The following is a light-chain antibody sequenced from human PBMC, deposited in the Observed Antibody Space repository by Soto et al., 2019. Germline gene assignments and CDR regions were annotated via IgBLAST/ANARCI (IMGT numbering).Light chain of an antibody. J-gene: IGKJ5*01. CDR1: QSVSRNS. V-gene: IGKV3-20*01. CDR2: GAS. Sequence: EIVLTQSPGTLSLSPGERATLSCRASQSVSRNSLAWYQQKPGQAPRLLIYGASSRATDIPDRFSGSGSGTDFTLIVSRLEPEDFAVYYCQQYGSSPPPITFGQGTRLEIK. CDR3: QQYGSSPPPIT.